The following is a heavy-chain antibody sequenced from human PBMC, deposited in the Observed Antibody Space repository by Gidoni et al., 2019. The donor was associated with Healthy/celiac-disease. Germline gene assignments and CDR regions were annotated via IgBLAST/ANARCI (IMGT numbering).Heavy chain of an antibody. CDR1: GFPFSSYA. CDR3: ASLEMADAFDI. Sequence: QVQLVESGGGVVQPGRSLRLSCAASGFPFSSYAMHWVRQAPGKGLEWVAVISYDGSNKYYADSVKGRFTISRDNSKNTLYLQMNSLRAEDTAVYYCASLEMADAFDIWGQGTMVTVSS. CDR2: ISYDGSNK. J-gene: IGHJ3*02. V-gene: IGHV3-30*01.